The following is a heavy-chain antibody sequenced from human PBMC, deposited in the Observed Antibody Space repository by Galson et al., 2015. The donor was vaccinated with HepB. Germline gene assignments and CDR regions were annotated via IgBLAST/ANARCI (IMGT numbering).Heavy chain of an antibody. CDR3: ARADPRGYFDY. D-gene: IGHD3-16*01. Sequence: SVKVSCKASGYTFTDHYMHWVRQAPGQGRQAPGQGLEWMGRINSNSRATNYAQKFQGRVTMTTDTSTRTAYMELSRLRSDDTAVYYCARADPRGYFDYWGQGTLVTVSS. J-gene: IGHJ4*02. V-gene: IGHV1-2*06. CDR1: GYTFTDHY. CDR2: INSNSRAT.